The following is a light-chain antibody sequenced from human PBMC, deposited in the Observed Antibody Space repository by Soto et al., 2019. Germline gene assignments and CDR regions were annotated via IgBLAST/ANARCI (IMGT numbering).Light chain of an antibody. J-gene: IGLJ1*01. Sequence: QSVLTQPPSVSGAPGQRVTISCTGSSSNIGAGRDVHWYRQLPGAAPKFLISDSNHRPSGVPDRFSVSKSGAYASLAITGLRAEDEGDYFCQSYGTSLSGLYVFGTGTKLTVL. V-gene: IGLV1-40*01. CDR3: QSYGTSLSGLYV. CDR1: SSNIGAGRD. CDR2: DSN.